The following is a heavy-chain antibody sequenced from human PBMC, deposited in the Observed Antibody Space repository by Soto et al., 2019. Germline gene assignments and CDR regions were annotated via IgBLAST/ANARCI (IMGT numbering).Heavy chain of an antibody. V-gene: IGHV3-21*06. CDR2: ISSTTNYT. CDR1: GFTFTRYS. J-gene: IGHJ4*02. Sequence: GGSLRLSCAASGFTFTRYSMNWVRQAPGKGLEWVSSISSTTNYTYYGDSMKGRFTISRDNAKNSLYLEMNSLRAEDTAVYYCARESEDLTSNFDYWGQGTLVTVSS. CDR3: ARESEDLTSNFDY.